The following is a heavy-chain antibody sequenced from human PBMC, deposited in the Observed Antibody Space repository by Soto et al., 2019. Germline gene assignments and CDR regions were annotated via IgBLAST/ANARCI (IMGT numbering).Heavy chain of an antibody. CDR3: ARDPFLPMVSDRYYFDY. D-gene: IGHD2-21*01. CDR2: INPNSGGT. J-gene: IGHJ4*02. CDR1: GYTFTGYY. V-gene: IGHV1-2*02. Sequence: ASVKVSCKASGYTFTGYYMHWVRQAPGQGLEWMGWINPNSGGTNYAQKFQGRVTMTRDTSISTAYMELSRLRSDDTAVYYCARDPFLPMVSDRYYFDYWGQGTLVTVSS.